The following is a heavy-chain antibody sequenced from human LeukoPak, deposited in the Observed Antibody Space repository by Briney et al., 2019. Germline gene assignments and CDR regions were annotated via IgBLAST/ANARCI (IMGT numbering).Heavy chain of an antibody. CDR1: GFTFSSYA. CDR2: ISGSGGST. D-gene: IGHD6-13*01. V-gene: IGHV3-23*01. J-gene: IGHJ5*02. Sequence: GGSLRLSCAASGFTFSSYAMSWVRQAPGKGLEWVSAISGSGGSTYYADSVEGRFTISRDNSKNTLYLQMNSLRAEDTAVYYCAKDRRANNSSSSPTNWFDPWGQGTLVTVSS. CDR3: AKDRRANNSSSSPTNWFDP.